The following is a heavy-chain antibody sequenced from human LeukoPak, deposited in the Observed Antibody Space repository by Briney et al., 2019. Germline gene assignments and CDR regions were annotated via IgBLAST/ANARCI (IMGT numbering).Heavy chain of an antibody. D-gene: IGHD5-12*01. Sequence: GGSLRLSCAASGFTFSTYAMHWVRQAPGKGLEWVAVILYDGSNEHYADSVRGRFTISRDNPKNTLWLQMNSLTADDTAVYYCARGEFSGLDYWGQGTLVTVSS. CDR2: ILYDGSNE. CDR3: ARGEFSGLDY. V-gene: IGHV3-30-3*01. J-gene: IGHJ4*02. CDR1: GFTFSTYA.